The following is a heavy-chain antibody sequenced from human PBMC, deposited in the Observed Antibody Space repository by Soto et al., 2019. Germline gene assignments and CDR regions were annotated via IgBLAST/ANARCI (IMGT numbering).Heavy chain of an antibody. V-gene: IGHV1-24*01. CDR3: ATVNSSGCRGCYYYYYMDV. Sequence: ASVKVSCKVSGYTLTELSMHWVRQAPGKGLEWMGGFDPEDGETIYAQKFQGRVTMTEDTSTDTAYMELSSLRSEDTAVYYCATVNSSGCRGCYYYYYMDVWGKGTTVTVSS. J-gene: IGHJ6*03. D-gene: IGHD6-19*01. CDR2: FDPEDGET. CDR1: GYTLTELS.